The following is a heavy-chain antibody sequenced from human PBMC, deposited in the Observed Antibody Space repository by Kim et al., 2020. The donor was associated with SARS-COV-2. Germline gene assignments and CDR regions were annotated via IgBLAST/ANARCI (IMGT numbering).Heavy chain of an antibody. CDR1: GFTFSSYG. Sequence: GGSLRLSCAASGFTFSSYGMHWVRQAPGKGLEWVAVISYDGSNKYYADSVKGRFTISRDNSKNTLYLQMNSLRAEDTAVYYCAKDRAMVFRSVYGVTDY. V-gene: IGHV3-30*18. D-gene: IGHD5-18*01. J-gene: IGHJ4*01. CDR3: AKDRAMVFRSVYGVTDY. CDR2: ISYDGSNK.